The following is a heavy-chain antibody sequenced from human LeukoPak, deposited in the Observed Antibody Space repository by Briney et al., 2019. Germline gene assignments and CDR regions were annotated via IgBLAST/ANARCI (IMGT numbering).Heavy chain of an antibody. CDR1: GFSFSSYA. V-gene: IGHV3-23*01. CDR2: ISGRGDST. CDR3: AKKSDPYYYDSSSDY. D-gene: IGHD3-22*01. Sequence: GGSLRLSCAASGFSFSSYAMSWVRQAPGRGLEWVSTISGRGDSTYYADPVKGRFTISRDNFKNTLYLQMNSLRAEDTAVYYCAKKSDPYYYDSSSDYWGQGNLVTVSS. J-gene: IGHJ4*02.